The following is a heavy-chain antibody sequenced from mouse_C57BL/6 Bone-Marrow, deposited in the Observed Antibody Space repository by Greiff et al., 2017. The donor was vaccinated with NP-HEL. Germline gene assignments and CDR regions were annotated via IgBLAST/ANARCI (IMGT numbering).Heavy chain of an antibody. CDR1: GYAFSSSW. D-gene: IGHD2-4*01. V-gene: IGHV1-82*01. Sequence: QVQLQQSGPELVKPGASVKISCKASGYAFSSSWMNWVKQRPGKGLEWIGRIYPGGGDTNYNGKFKSKATLTVDTSSSTAYLQLSSLTSEYYAVCYCANYDLSWFAYWGQGTLVTVSA. J-gene: IGHJ3*01. CDR2: IYPGGGDT. CDR3: ANYDLSWFAY.